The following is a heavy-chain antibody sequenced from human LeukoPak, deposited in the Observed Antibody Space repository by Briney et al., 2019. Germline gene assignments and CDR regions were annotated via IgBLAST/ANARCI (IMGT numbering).Heavy chain of an antibody. CDR2: ISGSGGST. CDR3: ARLGIITAAGSNDY. Sequence: GGSLRLSCAASGFTFSSYAMSWVRQAPGKGLEWVSAISGSGGSTYYADSVKGRFTISRDNAKNSLHLQMNSLRAEDTAVYYCARLGIITAAGSNDYWGQGTMVTVSS. D-gene: IGHD6-13*01. V-gene: IGHV3-23*01. CDR1: GFTFSSYA. J-gene: IGHJ4*02.